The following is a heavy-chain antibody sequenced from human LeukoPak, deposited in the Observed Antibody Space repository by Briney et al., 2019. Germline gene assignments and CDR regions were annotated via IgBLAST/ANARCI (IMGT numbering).Heavy chain of an antibody. CDR2: ISWNSGSI. V-gene: IGHV3-9*01. CDR1: GFTFDDYA. CDR3: AKDLAVAGSEAFDI. Sequence: GRSLRLSCAASGFTFDDYAMHWVRQAPGKGLEWVSGISWNSGSIGYADSVKGRFTISRDNAKNSLYLQMNSLRAEDTALYYCAKDLAVAGSEAFDIWGQGTMVTVSS. J-gene: IGHJ3*02. D-gene: IGHD6-19*01.